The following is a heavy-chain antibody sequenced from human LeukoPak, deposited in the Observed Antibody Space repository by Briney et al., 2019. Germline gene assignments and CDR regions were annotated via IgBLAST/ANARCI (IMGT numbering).Heavy chain of an antibody. D-gene: IGHD6-19*01. V-gene: IGHV3-30*18. CDR1: GFTFSSYG. CDR2: ISYDGSNK. J-gene: IGHJ4*02. Sequence: GGSLRLFCAASGFTFSSYGMHWVRQAPGKGLEWVAVISYDGSNKYYADSVKGRLTISRDNSKNTLYLQMNSLRAEDTAVYYCAKDGEATYSSGWYGYFDYWGQGTLVTVSS. CDR3: AKDGEATYSSGWYGYFDY.